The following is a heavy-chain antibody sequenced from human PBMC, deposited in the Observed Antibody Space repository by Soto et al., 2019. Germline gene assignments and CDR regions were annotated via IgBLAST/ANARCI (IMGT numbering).Heavy chain of an antibody. V-gene: IGHV1-69*01. J-gene: IGHJ6*02. CDR2: IIPIFGTA. Sequence: VQLLESGGGLVQPGGSLRLSCAASGFTFSSYAISWVRQAPGQGLEWMGGIIPIFGTANYAQKFQGRVTITADESTSTAYMELSSLRSEDTAVYYCASEGSSSWYYYYGMDVWGQGTTVTVSS. CDR3: ASEGSSSWYYYYGMDV. CDR1: GFTFSSYA. D-gene: IGHD6-13*01.